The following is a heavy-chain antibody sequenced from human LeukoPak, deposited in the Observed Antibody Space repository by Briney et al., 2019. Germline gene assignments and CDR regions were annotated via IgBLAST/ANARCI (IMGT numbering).Heavy chain of an antibody. CDR1: GGSISSGYYY. CDR2: IYISGTT. D-gene: IGHD3-3*01. Sequence: SETLSLTRTVSGGSISSGYYYWGWIRQPPGKGLEWIGSIYISGTTYYNPSLKSRVTISVDTSKNQFSLKLSSVTAADTAMFYCARHQGLAWSGYYMGYWGRESWSPSPQ. J-gene: IGHJ4*02. V-gene: IGHV4-39*01. CDR3: ARHQGLAWSGYYMGY.